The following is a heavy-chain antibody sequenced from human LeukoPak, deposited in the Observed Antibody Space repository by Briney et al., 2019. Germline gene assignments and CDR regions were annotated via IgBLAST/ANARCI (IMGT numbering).Heavy chain of an antibody. CDR1: GFTFSDYY. CDR3: ARDGQTYYYDSSGYLRGDY. D-gene: IGHD3-22*01. Sequence: GGSLRLSCAASGFTFSDYYMSWLRQAPGKGLEWVSYISSSGSTIYYADSVKGRFTISRDNAKNSLYLQMNSLRAEDTAVYYCARDGQTYYYDSSGYLRGDYWGQGTLVTVSS. J-gene: IGHJ4*02. V-gene: IGHV3-11*01. CDR2: ISSSGSTI.